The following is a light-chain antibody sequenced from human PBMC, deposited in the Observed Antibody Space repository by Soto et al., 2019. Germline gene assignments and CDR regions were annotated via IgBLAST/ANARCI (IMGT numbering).Light chain of an antibody. Sequence: DIQMTQSPSSLSASVGDRVTITCRASQGIKMDLGGNQQIPGKAPKRLIYAASSLQSGVPSRFSGSGSGTEFTLTISSLQPEDSATYYCLHHNSYPLTFGGGTKVEIK. CDR3: LHHNSYPLT. V-gene: IGKV1-17*01. CDR2: AAS. CDR1: QGIKMD. J-gene: IGKJ4*01.